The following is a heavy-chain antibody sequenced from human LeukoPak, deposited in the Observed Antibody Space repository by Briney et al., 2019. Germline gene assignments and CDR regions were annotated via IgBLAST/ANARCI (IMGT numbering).Heavy chain of an antibody. CDR1: GFTFSSYG. CDR2: IRYDGSNK. D-gene: IGHD6-13*01. V-gene: IGHV3-30*02. J-gene: IGHJ4*02. Sequence: GGSLRLSCAASGFTFSSYGMHWVRQAPGKGLEWAAFIRYDGSNKYYADSVKGRFTISRDNSKNTLYLQMNSLRAEDTAVYYCATWGTGYSSSWPGPFDYWGQGTLVTVSS. CDR3: ATWGTGYSSSWPGPFDY.